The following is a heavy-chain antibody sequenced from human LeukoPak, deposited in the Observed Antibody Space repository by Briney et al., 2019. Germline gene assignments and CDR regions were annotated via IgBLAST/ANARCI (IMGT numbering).Heavy chain of an antibody. CDR1: GGSFSGYY. J-gene: IGHJ3*02. D-gene: IGHD5-18*01. CDR3: ARGRTATHAFDI. CDR2: INHSGST. Sequence: SETLSLTCAVYGGSFSGYYWSWIRQPPGKVQEWIGEINHSGSTNYNPSLKSRVTISVDTSKNQFSLKLSSVTAADTAVYYCARGRTATHAFDIWGQGTMVTVSS. V-gene: IGHV4-34*01.